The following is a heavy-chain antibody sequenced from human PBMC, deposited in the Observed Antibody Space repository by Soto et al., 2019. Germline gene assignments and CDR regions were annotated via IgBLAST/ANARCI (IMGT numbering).Heavy chain of an antibody. V-gene: IGHV3-23*01. J-gene: IGHJ6*02. CDR2: ITGPGAST. Sequence: PGGSLRLSCAASGFTFSTFDMHWVRQSSGKGLEWVSGITGPGASTYYADSVKGRFTISRDNSRNTLYLQMNSLRAEDTAVYYCPKDRIAVIRGGYYYGMDVWGQGTTVPVS. CDR1: GFTFSTFD. CDR3: PKDRIAVIRGGYYYGMDV. D-gene: IGHD3-10*01.